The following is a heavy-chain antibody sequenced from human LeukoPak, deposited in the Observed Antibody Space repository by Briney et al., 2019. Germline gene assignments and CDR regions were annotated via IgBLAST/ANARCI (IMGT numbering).Heavy chain of an antibody. V-gene: IGHV4-34*01. CDR2: INHSGST. CDR1: GGSFSGYY. CDR3: ASPGYGSAGDWFDP. J-gene: IGHJ5*02. D-gene: IGHD6-19*01. Sequence: SETLSLTCAVYGGSFSGYYWSWIRQPPGKGLEWIGEINHSGSTNYNPSLKSRVTISVDTSKNQFSLKLSSVTAADTAVYYCASPGYGSAGDWFDPWGQGTLVTVSS.